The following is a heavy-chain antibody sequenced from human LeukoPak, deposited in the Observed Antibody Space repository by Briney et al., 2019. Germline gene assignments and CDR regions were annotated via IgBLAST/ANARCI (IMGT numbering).Heavy chain of an antibody. V-gene: IGHV3-23*01. CDR3: AKAPRFGDHAAEYFYYYMDV. D-gene: IGHD3-16*01. J-gene: IGHJ6*03. CDR2: IPRNGGST. Sequence: GGSLRLSCAVSGFTFSSYAMSWVRQAPGKGLEWVSSIPRNGGSTYYADSVKGRFTISRDNSKNTLYVQMNSLRVDDTAVYYCAKAPRFGDHAAEYFYYYMDVWGKGTTVTVSS. CDR1: GFTFSSYA.